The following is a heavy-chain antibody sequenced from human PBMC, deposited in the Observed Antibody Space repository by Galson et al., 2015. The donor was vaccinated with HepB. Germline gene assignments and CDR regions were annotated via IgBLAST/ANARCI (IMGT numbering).Heavy chain of an antibody. J-gene: IGHJ3*02. Sequence: SCKASGYTFTSYYMHWVRQAPGQGLEWMGIINPSGGSTSYAQKFQGRVTMTRDTSTSTVYMELSSLRSEDTAVYYCARDKQPLDTAMVSAFDIWGQGTMVTVSS. V-gene: IGHV1-46*01. D-gene: IGHD5-18*01. CDR3: ARDKQPLDTAMVSAFDI. CDR1: GYTFTSYY. CDR2: INPSGGST.